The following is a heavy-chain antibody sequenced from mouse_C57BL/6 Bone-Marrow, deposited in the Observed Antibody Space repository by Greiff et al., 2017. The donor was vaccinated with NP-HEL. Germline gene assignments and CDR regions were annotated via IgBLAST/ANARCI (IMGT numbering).Heavy chain of an antibody. J-gene: IGHJ2*01. V-gene: IGHV1-69*01. Sequence: QVQLQQPGAELVMPGASVKLSCKASGYTFTSYWMHWVKQRPGQGLEWIGEIDPSDSYTNYNQKFKGKSTLTVDKSSSTAYMQLSSLTSEDSAVYYCALLYYFDDWGQGTTLTVSS. CDR3: ALLYYFDD. CDR1: GYTFTSYW. CDR2: IDPSDSYT.